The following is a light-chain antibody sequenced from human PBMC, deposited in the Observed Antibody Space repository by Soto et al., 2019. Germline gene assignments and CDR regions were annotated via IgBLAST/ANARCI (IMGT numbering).Light chain of an antibody. CDR3: DSYTSSTTLYI. CDR2: DVN. CDR1: SSDVGGYNY. Sequence: QSALTQPASVSGSPGQSFTISCTGTSSDVGGYNYVSWYQHHPGKAPKLLIYDVNIRPSGVSNRFSGSKSGNTASLTISGLQAEDEADYYCDSYTSSTTLYIFGTGTKLTVL. J-gene: IGLJ1*01. V-gene: IGLV2-14*03.